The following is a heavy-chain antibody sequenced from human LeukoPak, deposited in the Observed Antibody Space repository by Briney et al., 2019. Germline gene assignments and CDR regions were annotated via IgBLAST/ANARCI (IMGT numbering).Heavy chain of an antibody. CDR3: ARERVSWGADY. CDR2: ISSSGDTK. D-gene: IGHD7-27*01. V-gene: IGHV3-11*04. J-gene: IGHJ4*02. Sequence: GGSLRLSCTASGFTFGDYVMSWIRQAPGKGLEWVSYISSSGDTKSYADSVKGRFTISRDNARNSLYLQMNSLRAEDTAVYYCARERVSWGADYWGQGTLVTVSS. CDR1: GFTFGDYV.